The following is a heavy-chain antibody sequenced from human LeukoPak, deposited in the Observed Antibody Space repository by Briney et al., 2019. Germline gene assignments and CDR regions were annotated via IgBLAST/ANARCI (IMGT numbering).Heavy chain of an antibody. J-gene: IGHJ4*02. D-gene: IGHD1-26*01. CDR1: GYTFTSYY. CDR2: INPSGGST. Sequence: GSVKVSCKASGYTFTSYYIHWVRQAPGQGLEWMGIINPSGGSTTYAQKFQGRVAMTRDTSTSRVYMEVSSLRSEDTAVYYCARDSVRYSGSYFDPVYYFDYWGQGTLVTVSS. V-gene: IGHV1-46*01. CDR3: ARDSVRYSGSYFDPVYYFDY.